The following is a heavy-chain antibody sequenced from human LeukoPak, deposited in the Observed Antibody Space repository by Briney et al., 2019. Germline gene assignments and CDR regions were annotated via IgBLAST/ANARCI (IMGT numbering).Heavy chain of an antibody. CDR1: GFTFSSYW. CDR2: IKQDGSEK. Sequence: GGSLRLSCAASGFTFSSYWMSWVRQAPGKGLEWVANIKQDGSEKYYVDSVKGRFTISRDNSKDTLFLQMNSLRPEDTAVYSCARNDFWSGYSLPYFDFWGQGTLVTVSS. V-gene: IGHV3-7*01. CDR3: ARNDFWSGYSLPYFDF. D-gene: IGHD3-3*01. J-gene: IGHJ4*02.